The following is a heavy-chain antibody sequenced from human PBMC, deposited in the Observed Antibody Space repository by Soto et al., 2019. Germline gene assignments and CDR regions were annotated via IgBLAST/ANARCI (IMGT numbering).Heavy chain of an antibody. CDR3: AKDRYLDHDSRGYLFDN. CDR1: GFTFNIYA. V-gene: IGHV3-23*01. CDR2: ISRYGDFT. Sequence: EVQLLASGGDLIQPVGSMRLSCAASGFTFNIYAMTWVRQSPGKGLEWVSAISRYGDFTYYADSVEGRFTISRDNSKNTLYLQMNSLRAENTAVYYCAKDRYLDHDSRGYLFDNWGQGTLVTVSS. D-gene: IGHD3-22*01. J-gene: IGHJ4*02.